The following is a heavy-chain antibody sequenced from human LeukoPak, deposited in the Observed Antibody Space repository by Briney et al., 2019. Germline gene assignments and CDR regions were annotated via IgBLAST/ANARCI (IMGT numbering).Heavy chain of an antibody. Sequence: GGSLRLSCVASGFSFSGYAMSWVRQAPGKGLEWVSAIGSGGSDTHYADSVKGRFTISRDNSRTTLYLQMNSLRAEDTALYYCAKYFSTSASRNFDSWGQGILVSVSS. V-gene: IGHV3-23*01. J-gene: IGHJ4*02. CDR1: GFSFSGYA. CDR3: AKYFSTSASRNFDS. D-gene: IGHD2-15*01. CDR2: IGSGGSDT.